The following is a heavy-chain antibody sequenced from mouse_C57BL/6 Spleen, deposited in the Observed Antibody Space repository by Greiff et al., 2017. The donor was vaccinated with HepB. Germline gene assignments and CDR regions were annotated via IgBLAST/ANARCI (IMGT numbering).Heavy chain of an antibody. J-gene: IGHJ4*01. CDR3: AISTGDAMDY. Sequence: VQLQQSGPELVKPGASVKMSCKASGYTFTDYNMHWVKQSHGKSLEWIGYINPNNGGTSYKQKFKGKATLTVNKSSSTAYMELRSLTSEDSAVYYCAISTGDAMDYWGQGTSVTVSS. CDR1: GYTFTDYN. CDR2: INPNNGGT. V-gene: IGHV1-22*01. D-gene: IGHD1-1*01.